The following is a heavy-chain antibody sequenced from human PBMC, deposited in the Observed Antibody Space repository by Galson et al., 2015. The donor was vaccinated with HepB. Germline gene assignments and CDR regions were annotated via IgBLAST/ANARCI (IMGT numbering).Heavy chain of an antibody. CDR3: ARTPLPYYYGSGSEGAFDI. Sequence: SLRLSCAASGFTFSSYGMHWVRQAPGKGLEWVAVIWYDGSNKYYADSVKGRFTISRDNSKNTLYLQMNSLRAEDTAVYYCARTPLPYYYGSGSEGAFDIWGQGTMVTVSS. CDR1: GFTFSSYG. D-gene: IGHD3-10*01. V-gene: IGHV3-33*01. J-gene: IGHJ3*02. CDR2: IWYDGSNK.